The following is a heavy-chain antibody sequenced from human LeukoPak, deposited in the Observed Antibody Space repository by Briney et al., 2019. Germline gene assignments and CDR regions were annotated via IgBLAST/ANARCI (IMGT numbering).Heavy chain of an antibody. V-gene: IGHV1-58*01. D-gene: IGHD3-3*01. CDR2: IVVGSGNT. CDR1: GFTFTSSA. Sequence: GASVKVSCKASGFTFTSSAVQWVRQARGQRLEWIGWIVVGSGNTNYAQKFQERVTITRDMSTSTAYMELSSLRAEDTAVYYCARDSEFERTIFGVESSRGYYYYGMGVWGQGTTVTVSS. J-gene: IGHJ6*02. CDR3: ARDSEFERTIFGVESSRGYYYYGMGV.